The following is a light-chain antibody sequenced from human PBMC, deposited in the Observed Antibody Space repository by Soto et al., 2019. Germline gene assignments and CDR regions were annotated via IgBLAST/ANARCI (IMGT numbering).Light chain of an antibody. CDR1: AMPNQY. J-gene: IGLJ2*01. CDR3: QSTDSNYRV. V-gene: IGLV3-25*02. Sequence: SYELTQPPSVSVSPGQTARITCSGDAMPNQYAYWYQQKPGLAPVLVIYKDNARASGIPERFSGSTSGTTVTLTISGVQAEDEADYYCQSTDSNYRVFGGGTKVTVL. CDR2: KDN.